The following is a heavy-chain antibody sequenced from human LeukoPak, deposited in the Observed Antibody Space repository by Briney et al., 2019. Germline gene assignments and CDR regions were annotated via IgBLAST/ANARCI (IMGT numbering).Heavy chain of an antibody. CDR2: IDYSGDYI. J-gene: IGHJ6*04. CDR1: GLTFNSYS. Sequence: GGSLRLSCAASGLTFNSYSMNWVRQGPGKGLERVSTIDYSGDYIYYADSVKGRFTISRDNAKNSLYLQMNSLRAEDTAVYYCAELGITMIGGVWAKGTTVTISS. CDR3: AELGITMIGGV. V-gene: IGHV3-21*01. D-gene: IGHD3-10*02.